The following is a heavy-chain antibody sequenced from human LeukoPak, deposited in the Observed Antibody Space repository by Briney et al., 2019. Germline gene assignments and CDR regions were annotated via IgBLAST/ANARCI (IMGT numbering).Heavy chain of an antibody. CDR3: ARAPPPTYYYYYMDV. CDR1: GFTFSTYC. CDR2: ISDSGNTI. V-gene: IGHV3-48*04. Sequence: GGSLRLSCAASGFTFSTYCMNWVRQAPGKGLEWVSYISDSGNTIYYADSVKGRFTISRDNAKNSLYLQMNSLRAEDTAVYYCARAPPPTYYYYYMDVWGKGTTVTISS. J-gene: IGHJ6*03.